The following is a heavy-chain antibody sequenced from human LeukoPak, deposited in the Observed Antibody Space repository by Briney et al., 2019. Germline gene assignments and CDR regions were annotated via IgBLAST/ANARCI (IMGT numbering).Heavy chain of an antibody. CDR2: TYYRSKWYN. CDR3: ARERISMVRGAGDTFDV. Sequence: SQTLSLTCAISGDAVSTNSAAWNWIRQSPSRGLEWLGRTYYRSKWYNDYAVSVNSRITINPDTSKNQFSLQLNSVTPEDTAVYYCARERISMVRGAGDTFDVWGQGTVVTVPS. J-gene: IGHJ3*01. D-gene: IGHD3-10*01. CDR1: GDAVSTNSAA. V-gene: IGHV6-1*01.